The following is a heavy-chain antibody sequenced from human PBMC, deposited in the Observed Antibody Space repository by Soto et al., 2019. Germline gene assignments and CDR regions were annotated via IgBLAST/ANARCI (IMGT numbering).Heavy chain of an antibody. Sequence: SETLSLTCAVSGGSISSSNWWSWVRQPPGKGLEWIGEIYHSGSTNYNPSLKSRVTISVDKSKNQFSLKLSSVTAADTAVYYCAGSTIDILTGYYYFDYWGQGTLVTVSS. CDR1: GGSISSSNW. J-gene: IGHJ4*02. V-gene: IGHV4-4*02. CDR2: IYHSGST. CDR3: AGSTIDILTGYYYFDY. D-gene: IGHD3-9*01.